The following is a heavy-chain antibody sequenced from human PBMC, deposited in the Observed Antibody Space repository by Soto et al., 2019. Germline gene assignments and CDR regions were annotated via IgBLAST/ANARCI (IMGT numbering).Heavy chain of an antibody. Sequence: QVQLVQSGAEVKKPGASVKVSCKASGYTFTSYDINWVRQATGQGLEWMGWMNPNSGNTGYAQKFQGRVTMTRNTSISTANMGMSSLRSEDTAVYYCARVRTGTTSMDVWGQGTTVTVSS. CDR1: GYTFTSYD. J-gene: IGHJ6*02. CDR2: MNPNSGNT. CDR3: ARVRTGTTSMDV. D-gene: IGHD1-1*01. V-gene: IGHV1-8*01.